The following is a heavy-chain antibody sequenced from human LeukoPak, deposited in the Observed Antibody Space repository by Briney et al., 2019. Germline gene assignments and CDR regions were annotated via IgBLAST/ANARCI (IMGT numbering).Heavy chain of an antibody. D-gene: IGHD3-10*01. CDR2: IYPGDSDT. J-gene: IGHJ4*02. CDR3: ARYMRGHGEMKGRYYFDY. CDR1: GXSFTSYW. Sequence: GESLKISCKGSGXSFTSYWIGWVRQMPGKGLEWMGIIYPGDSDTRYSPSFQGQVTISADKSISTAYLQWSSLEASDTAMYYCARYMRGHGEMKGRYYFDYWGQGTLVTVSS. V-gene: IGHV5-51*01.